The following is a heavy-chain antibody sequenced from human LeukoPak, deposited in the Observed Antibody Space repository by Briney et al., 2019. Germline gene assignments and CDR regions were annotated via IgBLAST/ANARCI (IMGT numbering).Heavy chain of an antibody. CDR1: GGSISSYY. Sequence: SPSETLSLTCTVSGGSISSYYWSWIRQPPGKGLEWIGYIYYSGSTNYNPSLKSRVTISVDTSKNQFSLKLSSVTAADTAVYYCARGGRRGQWLVEGRTQFDYWGQGTLVTVSS. D-gene: IGHD6-19*01. CDR3: ARGGRRGQWLVEGRTQFDY. J-gene: IGHJ4*02. CDR2: IYYSGST. V-gene: IGHV4-59*01.